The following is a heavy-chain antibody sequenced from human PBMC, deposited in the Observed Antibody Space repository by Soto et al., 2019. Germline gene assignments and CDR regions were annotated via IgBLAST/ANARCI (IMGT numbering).Heavy chain of an antibody. CDR3: ARVLKNVSPYDSSGYYYY. V-gene: IGHV3-23*01. D-gene: IGHD3-22*01. J-gene: IGHJ4*02. CDR1: GFTLSNFA. CDR2: VSGSGGST. Sequence: QPGGSLRLSCAASGFTLSNFAMSWVRQAPGKGLEWVSAVSGSGGSTYYADSVKGRFTISRDNSKNTLYLQMNSLRAEDTAVYYCARVLKNVSPYDSSGYYYYWGQGTLVTVSS.